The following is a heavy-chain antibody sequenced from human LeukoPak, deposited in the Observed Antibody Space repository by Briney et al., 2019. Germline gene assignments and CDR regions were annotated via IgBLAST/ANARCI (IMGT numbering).Heavy chain of an antibody. D-gene: IGHD3-9*01. J-gene: IGHJ6*03. CDR1: GFTVSSNY. CDR2: IYSGGST. V-gene: IGHV3-53*01. CDR3: AKCILTGYYKGYMDV. Sequence: PGGSLRLSCAVSGFTVSSNYMNWVRQAPGKGLEWVSVIYSGGSTYADSVKGRFTISRDNSKNTLYLQMNSLRAEDTAVYYCAKCILTGYYKGYMDVWGKGTTVTISS.